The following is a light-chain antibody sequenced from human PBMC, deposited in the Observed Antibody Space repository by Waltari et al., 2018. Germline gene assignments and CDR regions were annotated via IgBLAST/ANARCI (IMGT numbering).Light chain of an antibody. CDR3: QQYGSSPTWT. J-gene: IGKJ1*01. Sequence: EIVLTQSPGTLSLSPGERATLSCRASQSVSSSYLAWYQQKPGQAPRLLIYGASSRATGIPARFSGSGSATDFTLTISRLEPEDFAVYYCQQYGSSPTWTFGQGTKVEIK. V-gene: IGKV3-20*01. CDR2: GAS. CDR1: QSVSSSY.